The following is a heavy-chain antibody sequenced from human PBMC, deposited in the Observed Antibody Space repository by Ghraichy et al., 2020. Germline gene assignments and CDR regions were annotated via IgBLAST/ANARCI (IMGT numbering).Heavy chain of an antibody. D-gene: IGHD2-15*01. CDR3: AKPKLKYCSDGSCHSGPSDY. CDR2: ISDSGGTT. V-gene: IGHV3-23*01. Sequence: GGSRLSCAASGFPFSSYAMSWVRQAPGKGLEWVSIISDSGGTTFYADSVKGRFTISRDNSKNTLYLHMNNLRAEDTAVYYCAKPKLKYCSDGSCHSGPSDYWCQGPLFTVSS. J-gene: IGHJ4*02. CDR1: GFPFSSYA.